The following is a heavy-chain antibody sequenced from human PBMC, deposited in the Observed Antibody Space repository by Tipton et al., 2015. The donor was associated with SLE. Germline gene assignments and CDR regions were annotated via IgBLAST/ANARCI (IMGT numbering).Heavy chain of an antibody. CDR2: IYSSGDR. V-gene: IGHV4-4*07. CDR3: ARDTTLGRYWYFDL. J-gene: IGHJ2*01. CDR1: GGSISFDY. Sequence: TLSLTCTVSGGSISFDYWSWIRQSAGRGLEWIGRIYSSGDRDYNPSLRSRVTMSIDASQNRVSLRLKSVSAADTAVYYCARDTTLGRYWYFDLWGRGTLVTVSS. D-gene: IGHD1-1*01.